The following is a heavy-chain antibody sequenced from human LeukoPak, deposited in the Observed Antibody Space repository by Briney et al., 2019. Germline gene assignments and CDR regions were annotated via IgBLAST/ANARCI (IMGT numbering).Heavy chain of an antibody. J-gene: IGHJ5*02. CDR1: GFTFSSYG. D-gene: IGHD6-13*01. Sequence: GSLRLSCAASGFTFSSYGMHWVRQAPGKGLEWVSAISGSGGSTYYADSVKGRFTISRDNSKNTLYLQMNSLRAEDTAVYYCAKIIAAAGTPTGFDPWGQGTLVTVSS. CDR3: AKIIAAAGTPTGFDP. V-gene: IGHV3-23*01. CDR2: ISGSGGST.